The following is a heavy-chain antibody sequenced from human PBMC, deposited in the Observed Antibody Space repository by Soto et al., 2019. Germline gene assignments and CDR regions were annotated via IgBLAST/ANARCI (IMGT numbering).Heavy chain of an antibody. J-gene: IGHJ6*02. CDR1: GGSISNYY. CDR3: ARHAHSSGWYLYYYYYGMDV. V-gene: IGHV4-59*01. Sequence: PSETLSLTCTVSGGSISNYYWTWIRQPPGKGLQWIGYIYYSGTTNYNPSLKSRVTISVDTSKNQFSLKLSSVTAADTAVYYCARHAHSSGWYLYYYYYGMDVWGQGTTVTVSS. D-gene: IGHD6-19*01. CDR2: IYYSGTT.